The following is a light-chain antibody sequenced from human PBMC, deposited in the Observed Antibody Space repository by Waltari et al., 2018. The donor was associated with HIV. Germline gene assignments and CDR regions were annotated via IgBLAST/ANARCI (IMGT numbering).Light chain of an antibody. CDR1: QPINNN. V-gene: IGKV3-15*01. CDR2: GTS. Sequence: EKVMTQSPATLSVSPGERATLSCRASQPINNNLAWYQQKPGQAPQHRIYGTSHRATGGPYRVSGSGSGTEFSLTISSLQSEDLAIYYCQQYNNWPQTFGQGTKVEIK. CDR3: QQYNNWPQT. J-gene: IGKJ2*01.